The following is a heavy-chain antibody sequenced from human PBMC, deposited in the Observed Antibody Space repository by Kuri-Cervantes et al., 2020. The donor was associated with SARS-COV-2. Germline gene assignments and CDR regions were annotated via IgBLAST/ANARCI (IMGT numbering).Heavy chain of an antibody. CDR3: AKDWRQRITMVRGVNYGMDV. CDR1: GFTFSSYA. Sequence: GESLKISCAASGFTFSSYAMSWVRQAPGKGLEWVSAISGSGGSTYYADSVKGRFTISRDNSKNTLYLQMNSLRAEGTAVYYCAKDWRQRITMVRGVNYGMDVWGQGTTVTVSS. CDR2: ISGSGGST. J-gene: IGHJ6*01. V-gene: IGHV3-23*01. D-gene: IGHD3-10*01.